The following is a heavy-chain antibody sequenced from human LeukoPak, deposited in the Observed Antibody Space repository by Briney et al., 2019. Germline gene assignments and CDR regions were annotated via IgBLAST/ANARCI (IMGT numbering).Heavy chain of an antibody. J-gene: IGHJ6*03. CDR2: FDPEDGET. CDR1: GYTLTELS. CDR3: ASTVRTPISSSWYNYNYYYYMDV. Sequence: ASVKVSCKVSGYTLTELSMHWVRQAPGKGLEWMGGFDPEDGETIYAQKFQGRVTMTEDTSTDTAYMEVSSLRSEDTAVYYCASTVRTPISSSWYNYNYYYYMDVWGKGTTVTVSS. V-gene: IGHV1-24*01. D-gene: IGHD6-13*01.